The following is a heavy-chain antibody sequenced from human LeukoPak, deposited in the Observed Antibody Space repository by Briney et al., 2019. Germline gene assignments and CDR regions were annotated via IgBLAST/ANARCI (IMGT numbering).Heavy chain of an antibody. Sequence: ASVKLSCKASGYTFENNGIGWGRHGPGQGLGWVGGISAYTANTNYAQHSPGRVTMTGDISASTASMELRKLRPDDTAVYYCARAGNASNAYHDFWGQGPLVTVSS. CDR1: GYTFENNG. CDR2: ISAYTANT. CDR3: ARAGNASNAYHDF. V-gene: IGHV1-18*01. D-gene: IGHD1-1*01. J-gene: IGHJ4*02.